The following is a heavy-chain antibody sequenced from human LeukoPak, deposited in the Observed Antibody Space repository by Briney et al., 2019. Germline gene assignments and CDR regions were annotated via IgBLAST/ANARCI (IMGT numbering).Heavy chain of an antibody. CDR2: FDPEDGEK. Sequence: GASVKVSCKVSGYILTELSMHWVRQAPGKGLEWMGGFDPEDGEKVYAQKFQGRVTMTEDTSTDTAYMELSSLRSDDTAVYYCARAKVIVPDYWGQGTLVTVSS. V-gene: IGHV1-24*01. CDR1: GYILTELS. CDR3: ARAKVIVPDY. D-gene: IGHD5-18*01. J-gene: IGHJ4*02.